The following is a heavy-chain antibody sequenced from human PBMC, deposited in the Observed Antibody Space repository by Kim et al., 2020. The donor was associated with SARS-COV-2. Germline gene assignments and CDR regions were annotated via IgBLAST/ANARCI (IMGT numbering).Heavy chain of an antibody. J-gene: IGHJ6*02. CDR1: GFTFSSYY. CDR3: ARDRGYSYSYALDA. CDR2: VNSDESRT. Sequence: GGSLRLSCAASGFTFSSYYMHWVRQAPGKGLVWVSRVNSDESRTIYADSVKGRFTISRDNAKNTLYLQMDSLRADDTGVYFCARDRGYSYSYALDAWGQGTTVTVSS. V-gene: IGHV3-74*01. D-gene: IGHD3-10*01.